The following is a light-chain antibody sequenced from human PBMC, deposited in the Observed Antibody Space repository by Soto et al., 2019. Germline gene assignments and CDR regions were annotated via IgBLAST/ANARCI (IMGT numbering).Light chain of an antibody. CDR1: QGIRND. CDR3: LQDYNYPWT. CDR2: AAS. V-gene: IGKV1-6*01. Sequence: AIQMTQSPSSLSASVGDIVTITFRASQGIRNDLGWYRQKPGKAPKLLIYAASSLHSGVPSRFSGSGSGTDFTLTISSLQPEDFATYYCLQDYNYPWTFGQGTKVDIK. J-gene: IGKJ1*01.